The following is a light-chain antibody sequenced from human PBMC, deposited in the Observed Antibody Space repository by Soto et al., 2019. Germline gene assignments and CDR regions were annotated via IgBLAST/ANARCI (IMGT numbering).Light chain of an antibody. CDR3: QQSNNWPPIT. CDR2: GAS. J-gene: IGKJ5*01. V-gene: IGKV3-15*01. Sequence: EIVMTQSPATLSVSPGERATLSCRASQSVSSNLAWYQQRPGQAPRLLIYGASTRATDIPARFSGSGSGTEFTLTFTSLQSEDSAVYYCQQSNNWPPITFGQGTRLEIK. CDR1: QSVSSN.